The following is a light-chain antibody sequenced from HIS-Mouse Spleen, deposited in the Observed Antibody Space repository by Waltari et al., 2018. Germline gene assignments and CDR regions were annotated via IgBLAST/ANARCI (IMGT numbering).Light chain of an antibody. Sequence: QSALTQPASVSGSPGQSITISCTGTSSDVGSYNLVSWYQQHPGKAPKLMIYEGRKRPPGVSNRFSGSKSGNTASLTISGLQAEDEADYYCCSYAGSSTFVVVFGGGTKLTVL. CDR1: SSDVGSYNL. V-gene: IGLV2-23*03. CDR3: CSYAGSSTFVVV. J-gene: IGLJ2*01. CDR2: EGR.